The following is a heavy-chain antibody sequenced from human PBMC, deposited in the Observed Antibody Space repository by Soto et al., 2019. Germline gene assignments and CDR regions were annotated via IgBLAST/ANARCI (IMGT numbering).Heavy chain of an antibody. CDR1: GFTFSSYA. J-gene: IGHJ6*03. Sequence: GGSPRLSCAASGFTFSSYAMSWVRQAPGKGLEWVSAISGSGGSTYYADSVKGRFTISRDNSKNTLYLQMNSLRAEDTAVYYCAKDNAGTFYYYYYMDVWGKGTTVTVSS. CDR2: ISGSGGST. D-gene: IGHD6-13*01. V-gene: IGHV3-23*01. CDR3: AKDNAGTFYYYYYMDV.